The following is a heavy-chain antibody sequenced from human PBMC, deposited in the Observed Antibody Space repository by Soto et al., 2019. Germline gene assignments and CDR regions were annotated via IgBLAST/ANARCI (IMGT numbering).Heavy chain of an antibody. D-gene: IGHD1-1*01. J-gene: IGHJ4*02. Sequence: SETLSLTCSFSGASVTSYYWIWIRQSPRQGLEWIGHIYHNGVTKYNPSLESRVTISLDTTDKHFSLKLNYVTAADTAVYFCACGNSDSDFAYWGQGALVTVSS. CDR2: IYHNGVT. CDR3: ACGNSDSDFAY. CDR1: GASVTSYY. V-gene: IGHV4-59*02.